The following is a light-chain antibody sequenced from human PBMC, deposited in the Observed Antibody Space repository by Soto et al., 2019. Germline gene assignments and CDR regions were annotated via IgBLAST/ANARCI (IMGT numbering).Light chain of an antibody. CDR3: QHYDNLVLYT. V-gene: IGKV1-33*01. J-gene: IGKJ2*01. Sequence: DTQMTQSPSSLSASVGDRVTITCQASQDISNYLNWYQQTPGKAPKLLIYEASELQTGVPSRFSGGGSGTNFTLTISSLQSEDFASYYCQHYDNLVLYTFGQGTKLEIK. CDR2: EAS. CDR1: QDISNY.